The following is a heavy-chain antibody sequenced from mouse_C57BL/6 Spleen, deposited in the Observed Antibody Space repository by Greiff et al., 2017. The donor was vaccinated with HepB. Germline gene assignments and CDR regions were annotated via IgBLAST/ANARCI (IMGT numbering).Heavy chain of an antibody. Sequence: VQLQQSGAELARPGASVKLSCKASGYTFTSYGISWVKQRTGQGLEWIGEIYPRSGNTYYNEKFKGKATLTADKSSSTAYMELRSLTSEDSAVYFCARAYDYGSSTEAMDYWGQGTSVTVSS. D-gene: IGHD1-1*01. CDR1: GYTFTSYG. J-gene: IGHJ4*01. CDR3: ARAYDYGSSTEAMDY. CDR2: IYPRSGNT. V-gene: IGHV1-81*01.